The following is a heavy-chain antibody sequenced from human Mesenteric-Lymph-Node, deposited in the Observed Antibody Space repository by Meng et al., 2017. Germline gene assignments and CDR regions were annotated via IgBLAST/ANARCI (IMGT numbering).Heavy chain of an antibody. CDR2: INSDGSST. CDR3: ARTHIAATGREFDY. V-gene: IGHV3-74*01. CDR1: GFTFSSYW. D-gene: IGHD6-13*01. J-gene: IGHJ4*02. Sequence: GESLKISCAASGFTFSSYWMHWVRQAPGKGLVWVSRINSDGSSTSYADSVKGRFTISRDNAKNTVYLQMNTLRAEDTAVYYCARTHIAATGREFDYWGQGTLVTVSS.